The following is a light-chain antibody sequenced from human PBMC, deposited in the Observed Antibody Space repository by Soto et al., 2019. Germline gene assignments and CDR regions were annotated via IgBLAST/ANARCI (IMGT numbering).Light chain of an antibody. J-gene: IGKJ3*01. Sequence: EIVLTQSPGTLSLSPGERATLSCRASQSVSSKYLAWYQQKPGQAPRVLINGTSIRASGVPERFSGGGSGTDFTLTITRLEPEDFAVYYCQQYGSSLFTFGPGTKVDIK. CDR1: QSVSSKY. CDR3: QQYGSSLFT. CDR2: GTS. V-gene: IGKV3-20*01.